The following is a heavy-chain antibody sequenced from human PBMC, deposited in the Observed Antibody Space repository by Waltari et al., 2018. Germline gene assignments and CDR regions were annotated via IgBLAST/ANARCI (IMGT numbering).Heavy chain of an antibody. Sequence: EVQLVESGGGLVQPGGSLRLSCAASGFTFSSYWMSWVRQAPGKGLEWVANIKQDGSEKYYVDSVKVRFTISRDNAKNSLYLQMNSLRAEDTAVYYCARDSYYYGSGSYYNGGGVDYWGQGTLVTVSS. V-gene: IGHV3-7*01. CDR3: ARDSYYYGSGSYYNGGGVDY. J-gene: IGHJ4*02. CDR1: GFTFSSYW. D-gene: IGHD3-10*01. CDR2: IKQDGSEK.